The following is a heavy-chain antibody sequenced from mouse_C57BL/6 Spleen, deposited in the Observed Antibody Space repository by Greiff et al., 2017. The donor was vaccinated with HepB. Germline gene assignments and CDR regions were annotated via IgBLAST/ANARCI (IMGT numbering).Heavy chain of an antibody. J-gene: IGHJ4*01. CDR2: IRSKSNNYAT. D-gene: IGHD2-3*01. CDR3: VRQGYDGYYAYAMDY. CDR1: GFSFNTYA. V-gene: IGHV10-1*01. Sequence: DVKLVESGGGLVQPKGSLKLSCAASGFSFNTYAMNWVRQAPGKGLEWVARIRSKSNNYATYYADSVKDRFTISRDDSESMLYLQMNNLKTEDTAMYYCVRQGYDGYYAYAMDYWGQGTSVTVSS.